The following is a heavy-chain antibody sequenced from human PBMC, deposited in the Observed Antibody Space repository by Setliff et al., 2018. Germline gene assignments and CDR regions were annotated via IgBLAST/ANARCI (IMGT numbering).Heavy chain of an antibody. CDR1: GFRFSDLY. D-gene: IGHD2-21*02. Sequence: GGSLRLSCAASGFRFSDLYMSWVRQVPGKGLEWLASINPDASEKYYVDSVKGRFTISRDNSKNTIYLQMNSLRAEDTAKYYCAKDPNGDFVGAFDSWGRGTLVTVSS. J-gene: IGHJ5*01. CDR2: INPDASEK. CDR3: AKDPNGDFVGAFDS. V-gene: IGHV3-7*03.